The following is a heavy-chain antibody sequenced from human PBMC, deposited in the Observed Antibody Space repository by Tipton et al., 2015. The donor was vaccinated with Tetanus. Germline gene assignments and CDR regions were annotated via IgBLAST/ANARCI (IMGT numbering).Heavy chain of an antibody. CDR1: GSSITSTTHY. CDR2: IYYSGST. Sequence: TLSLTCTVSGSSITSTTHYWGWIRQAPGKGLEWIGIIYYSGSTYYNASLRSRVTISVDTSKNQFSLQLRSVTAADTAVYYCAGGLVRWYEPWGRGTLVTVSS. V-gene: IGHV4-39*01. J-gene: IGHJ5*02. CDR3: AGGLVRWYEP. D-gene: IGHD3-10*01.